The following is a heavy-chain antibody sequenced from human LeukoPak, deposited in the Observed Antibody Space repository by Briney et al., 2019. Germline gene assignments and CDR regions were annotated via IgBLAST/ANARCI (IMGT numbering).Heavy chain of an antibody. D-gene: IGHD1-1*01. CDR3: ARVAKERVGGVYYFDY. CDR2: IGTAGDT. Sequence: GGSLRLSCAASGFTFSDYDMHWVRQATGKGLEWVSAIGTAGDTYYTGSVKGRFTISRENVKNSLYLQMNSLRAGDTAVYYCARVAKERVGGVYYFDYWGQGTLVTVSS. CDR1: GFTFSDYD. V-gene: IGHV3-13*01. J-gene: IGHJ4*02.